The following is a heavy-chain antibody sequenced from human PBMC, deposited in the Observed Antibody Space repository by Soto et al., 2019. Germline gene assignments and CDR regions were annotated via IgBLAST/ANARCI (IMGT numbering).Heavy chain of an antibody. CDR2: IWYDGSNK. V-gene: IGHV3-33*01. CDR1: GFTFSSYG. D-gene: IGHD2-2*01. Sequence: SGGSLRLSCAASGFTFSSYGMHWVRQAPGKGLEWVAVIWYDGSNKYYADSVKGRFTISRDNSKNTLYLQMNSLRAEDTAVYYCARDGNIVVVPAATNFDYWGQGTLVTVSS. CDR3: ARDGNIVVVPAATNFDY. J-gene: IGHJ4*02.